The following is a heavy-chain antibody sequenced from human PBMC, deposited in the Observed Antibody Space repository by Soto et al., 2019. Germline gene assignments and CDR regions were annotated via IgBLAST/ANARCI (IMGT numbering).Heavy chain of an antibody. CDR2: IIPILGIA. CDR3: ARGAYYDSSGYYSPLDS. J-gene: IGHJ4*02. V-gene: IGHV1-69*02. D-gene: IGHD3-22*01. CDR1: GGTFSSYT. Sequence: QVQLVQYGAEVKKPGSSVKVSCKASGGTFSSYTISWVRQAPGQGIEWMGRIIPILGIANYAQKFQGRVTITADKSTSTAYMELSSLRSEDTAVYYCARGAYYDSSGYYSPLDSWGQGTLVTVSS.